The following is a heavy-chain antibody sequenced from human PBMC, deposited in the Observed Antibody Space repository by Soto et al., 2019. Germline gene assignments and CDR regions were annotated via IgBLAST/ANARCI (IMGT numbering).Heavy chain of an antibody. J-gene: IGHJ4*01. CDR3: ARDTGNFFVY. Sequence: ASVKVSCKASGYTFTSYTISWVRQAPGQGLEWVGGIGPSSGNTDCARNLQGRVTMTTDTSTSTAYMELRSLRSDDTAVYYCARDTGNFFVYWGQ. CDR2: IGPSSGNT. CDR1: GYTFTSYT. V-gene: IGHV1-18*01.